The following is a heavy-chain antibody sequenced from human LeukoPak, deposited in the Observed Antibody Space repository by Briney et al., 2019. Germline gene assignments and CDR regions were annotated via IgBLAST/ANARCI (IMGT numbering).Heavy chain of an antibody. J-gene: IGHJ4*03. CDR2: ISSSSSYI. V-gene: IGHV3-21*01. D-gene: IGHD4-17*01. CDR1: GFTLNSYE. Sequence: GGSLRLSCAASGFTLNSYEMNWVRQAPGKGLEWVSSISSSSSYIYYADLVKGRFTISRDNAKNSLYLQMNSLRAEDTAVYYCAKADGDKPFDYWGQGTTVTVSS. CDR3: AKADGDKPFDY.